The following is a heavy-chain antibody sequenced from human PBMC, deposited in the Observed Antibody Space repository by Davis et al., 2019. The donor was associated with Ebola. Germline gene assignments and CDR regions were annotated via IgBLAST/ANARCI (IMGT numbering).Heavy chain of an antibody. CDR3: ARDKSGSYGGVYYFYYSMDV. V-gene: IGHV3-53*05. Sequence: PGGSLRLSCTASGFTVSSNHMSWVRQAPGKGLEWVSVIYDQSTAYADAVRGRFIISRDKSNNTLYLEMSSLRVDDTAVYYCARDKSGSYGGVYYFYYSMDVWGQGTTVTVSS. J-gene: IGHJ6*02. CDR1: GFTVSSNH. D-gene: IGHD1-26*01. CDR2: IYDQST.